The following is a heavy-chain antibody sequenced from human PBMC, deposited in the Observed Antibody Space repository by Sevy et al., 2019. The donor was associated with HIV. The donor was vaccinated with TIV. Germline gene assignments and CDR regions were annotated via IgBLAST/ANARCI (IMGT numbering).Heavy chain of an antibody. D-gene: IGHD6-13*01. CDR1: GFTFSTYD. CDR3: ARACTAAGSQSGPIDAFDV. Sequence: GGSLRLSCAASGFTFSTYDMHWVRQVAGEGLEWVSGIGTLLDTYYAASVKGRFIISRDNAKNSLFLQMNSLRAGDTAIYDCARACTAAGSQSGPIDAFDVWGQGTVVTVSS. V-gene: IGHV3-13*01. J-gene: IGHJ3*01. CDR2: IGTLLDT.